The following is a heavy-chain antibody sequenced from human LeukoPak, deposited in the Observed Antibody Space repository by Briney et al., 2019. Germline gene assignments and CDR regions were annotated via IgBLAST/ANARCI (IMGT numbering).Heavy chain of an antibody. CDR2: IYPRDGST. Sequence: ASVKVSCRASGYTFTSNYIHWVRQAPGQGLEWMGMIYPRDGSTSYAQKFQGRVTVTRDTSTSTVHMEPSGLRSEDTAVYYCARDQEGFDYWGQGTLVTVSS. CDR3: ARDQEGFDY. J-gene: IGHJ4*02. V-gene: IGHV1-46*01. CDR1: GYTFTSNY.